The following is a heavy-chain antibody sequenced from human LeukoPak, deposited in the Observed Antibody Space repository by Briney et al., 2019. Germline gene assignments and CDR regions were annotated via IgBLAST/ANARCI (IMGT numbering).Heavy chain of an antibody. D-gene: IGHD4/OR15-4a*01. CDR2: ISAGSGNT. CDR1: GYSLTSYA. V-gene: IGHV1-3*01. Sequence: ASVKVSCKASGYSLTSYAIHWVRQAPGQRLEWMGWISAGSGNTKYSQKFQGRVTITRDTSASTAYVELSSLTSEDTAVYYCASPVPHTSAWCSFDYWGQGTLVTASS. CDR3: ASPVPHTSAWCSFDY. J-gene: IGHJ4*02.